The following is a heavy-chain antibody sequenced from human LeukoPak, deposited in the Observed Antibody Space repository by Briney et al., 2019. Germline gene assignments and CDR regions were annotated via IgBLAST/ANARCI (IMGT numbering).Heavy chain of an antibody. Sequence: SETLSLICTVSGGSISSYYWSWIRQPPGKGLEWIGYIYYSGSTNYNPSLKSRVTISVDTSKNQFSLKLSSVTAADTAVYYCARVVGSGWYVFDYWGQGTLVTVSS. CDR3: ARVVGSGWYVFDY. J-gene: IGHJ4*02. V-gene: IGHV4-59*08. CDR1: GGSISSYY. CDR2: IYYSGST. D-gene: IGHD6-19*01.